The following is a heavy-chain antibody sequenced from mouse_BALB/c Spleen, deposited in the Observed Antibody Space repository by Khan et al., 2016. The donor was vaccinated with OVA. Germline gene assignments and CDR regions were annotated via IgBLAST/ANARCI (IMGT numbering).Heavy chain of an antibody. CDR2: LSYSGNT. D-gene: IGHD2-4*01. J-gene: IGHJ3*01. Sequence: EVQLVESGPGLVKPSQSLSLTCTVTGYSITSEYTWNWIRQFPGNKLEWMGFLSYSGNTGYNPSLKSRISIIRGTSKKQFFLQLNSGTSEDTAPYYCARKDYYDYDPFPYWGQGTLVTVSA. V-gene: IGHV3-2*02. CDR1: GYSITSEYT. CDR3: ARKDYYDYDPFPY.